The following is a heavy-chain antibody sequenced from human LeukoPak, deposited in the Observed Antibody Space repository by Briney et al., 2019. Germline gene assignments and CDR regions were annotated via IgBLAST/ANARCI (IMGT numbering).Heavy chain of an antibody. V-gene: IGHV1-18*01. CDR1: GYTFTSYG. Sequence: ASVKVSCKASGYTFTSYGISWVRQAPGQGLEWMGWISAYNGNTNYAQKLQGRVTMTTDTSTSTAYMELRSLRSDDTAVYYCARVGVDLGYCSGGSCYFYYFDYWGQGTLVTVSS. CDR2: ISAYNGNT. J-gene: IGHJ4*02. D-gene: IGHD2-15*01. CDR3: ARVGVDLGYCSGGSCYFYYFDY.